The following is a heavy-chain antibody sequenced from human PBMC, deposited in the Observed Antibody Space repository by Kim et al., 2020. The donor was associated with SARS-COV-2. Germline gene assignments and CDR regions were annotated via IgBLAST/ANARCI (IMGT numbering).Heavy chain of an antibody. CDR2: ISYDGSNK. Sequence: GGSLRLSCAASGFTFSSYGMHWVRQAPGKGLEWVAVISYDGSNKYYADSVKGRFTISRDNSKNTLYLQMNSLRAEDTAVYYCAKDQRYNWNDVYYYYYGMDVWGQGTTVTVSS. D-gene: IGHD1-1*01. V-gene: IGHV3-30*18. CDR1: GFTFSSYG. J-gene: IGHJ6*02. CDR3: AKDQRYNWNDVYYYYYGMDV.